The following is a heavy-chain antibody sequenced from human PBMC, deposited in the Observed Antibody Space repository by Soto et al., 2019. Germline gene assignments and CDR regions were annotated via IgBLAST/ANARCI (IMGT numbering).Heavy chain of an antibody. CDR3: AADLYYYDSSGYSNY. Sequence: PSETLSLTCTVSGASISVHSYYWTWIRQPPGKGLEWIGSSYYSGTTYFNPSLKSRATISVDTSKNQFSLRLSSVTAADTAVYYCAADLYYYDSSGYSNYWGQGTLVTVSS. D-gene: IGHD3-22*01. CDR1: GASISVHSYY. V-gene: IGHV4-39*01. CDR2: SYYSGTT. J-gene: IGHJ4*02.